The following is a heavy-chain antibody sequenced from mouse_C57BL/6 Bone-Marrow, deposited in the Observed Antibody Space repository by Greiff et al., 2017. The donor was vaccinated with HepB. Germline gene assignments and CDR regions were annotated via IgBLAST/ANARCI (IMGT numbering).Heavy chain of an antibody. CDR3: ARHLTTRAMDD. J-gene: IGHJ4*01. D-gene: IGHD2-1*01. CDR2: ISNGGGST. CDR1: GFTFSDYY. V-gene: IGHV5-12*01. Sequence: EVMLVESGGGLVQPGGSLKLSCAASGFTFSDYYMSWVRQTPEKRLEWVAYISNGGGSTYYPDTVKGRFTISRDNAKNTLYLQMSRLKSEDTAMYYCARHLTTRAMDDWGKGTSVTVSS.